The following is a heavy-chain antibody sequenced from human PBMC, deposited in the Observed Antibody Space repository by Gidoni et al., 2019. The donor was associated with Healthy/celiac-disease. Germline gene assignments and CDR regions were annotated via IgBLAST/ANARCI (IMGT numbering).Heavy chain of an antibody. Sequence: RLSCAASGFTFSSYSMNWVRQAPGKGLEWVSYISSSSSTIYYADSVKGRFTISRDNAKNSLYLQMNSLRAEDTAVYYCARDARYSGSGFDYWGQGTLVTVSS. CDR3: ARDARYSGSGFDY. D-gene: IGHD1-26*01. J-gene: IGHJ4*02. CDR2: ISSSSSTI. V-gene: IGHV3-48*01. CDR1: GFTFSSYS.